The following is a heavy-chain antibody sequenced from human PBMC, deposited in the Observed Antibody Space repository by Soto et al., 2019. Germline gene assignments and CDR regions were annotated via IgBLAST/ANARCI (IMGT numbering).Heavy chain of an antibody. CDR3: ATSYGDGFNFDY. Sequence: ASVKVSCKVSGYTLTELSMHWVRQAPGKGLEWMGGFDPEDGETIYAQKFQGRVTMTEDTSTDTAYMELSSLRSEDTAVYYCATSYGDGFNFDYWGQGTLVTVSS. V-gene: IGHV1-24*01. CDR2: FDPEDGET. J-gene: IGHJ4*02. D-gene: IGHD4-17*01. CDR1: GYTLTELS.